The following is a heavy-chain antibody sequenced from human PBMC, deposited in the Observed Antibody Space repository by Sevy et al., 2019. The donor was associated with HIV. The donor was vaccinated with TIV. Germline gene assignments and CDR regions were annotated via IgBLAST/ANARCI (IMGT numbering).Heavy chain of an antibody. D-gene: IGHD6-19*01. J-gene: IGHJ6*02. CDR1: GFTFDDYA. V-gene: IGHV3-9*01. CDR3: AKEAGKYYYSGMDV. CDR2: ISWNSGSI. Sequence: GGSLRLSCAASGFTFDDYAMHWVRQAPGKGLEWVSGISWNSGSIGYADSVKGRFTISRDNAKNSLYLQMNSLRAEDTALYYCAKEAGKYYYSGMDVWGQGTTVTVSS.